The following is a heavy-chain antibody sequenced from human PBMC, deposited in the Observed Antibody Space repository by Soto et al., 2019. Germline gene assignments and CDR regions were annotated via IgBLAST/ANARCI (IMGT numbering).Heavy chain of an antibody. CDR1: GGSISSYY. CDR2: IYYSGST. CDR3: ARQVVVVVAATPVDWFDP. Sequence: SETLSLTCTVSGGSISSYYWSWIRQPPGKGLEWIGYIYYSGSTNYNPSLKSRVTISVDTSKNQFSLKLSSVTAADTAVYYCARQVVVVVAATPVDWFDPWGQGTLVTVSS. J-gene: IGHJ5*02. V-gene: IGHV4-59*08. D-gene: IGHD2-15*01.